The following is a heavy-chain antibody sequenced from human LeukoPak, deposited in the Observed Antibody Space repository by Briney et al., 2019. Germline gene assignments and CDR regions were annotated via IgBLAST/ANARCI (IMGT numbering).Heavy chain of an antibody. CDR3: ARGRFTMIVGRNRGAEFDY. V-gene: IGHV1-69*13. D-gene: IGHD3-22*01. CDR2: IIPIFGTV. J-gene: IGHJ4*02. Sequence: SVKVSCKASGYTFTSYGISWVRQAPGQGLEWMGGIIPIFGTVNYAQKFQGRVTITADESTSTAFMELSSLRSEDTAVYYCARGRFTMIVGRNRGAEFDYWGQGTLVTVSS. CDR1: GYTFTSYG.